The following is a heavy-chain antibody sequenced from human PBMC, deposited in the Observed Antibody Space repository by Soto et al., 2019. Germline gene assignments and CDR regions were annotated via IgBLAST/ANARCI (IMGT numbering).Heavy chain of an antibody. Sequence: SVKVSCKASGGTFSSYAISWVRQAPGQGLEWMGGIIPIFGTANYAQKFQGSVTITADESTSTAYMELSSLRSEDTAVYYCPSTYSSSWYYYYGMDVWGEGTTVTV. CDR2: IIPIFGTA. V-gene: IGHV1-69*13. CDR1: GGTFSSYA. J-gene: IGHJ6*02. CDR3: PSTYSSSWYYYYGMDV. D-gene: IGHD6-13*01.